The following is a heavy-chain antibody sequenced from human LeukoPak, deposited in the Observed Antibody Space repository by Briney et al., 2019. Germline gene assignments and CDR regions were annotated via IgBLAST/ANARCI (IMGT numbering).Heavy chain of an antibody. CDR1: GFTFSSYG. J-gene: IGHJ4*02. D-gene: IGHD2-21*01. V-gene: IGHV3-30*02. Sequence: PGGSLRLSCAASGFTFSSYGMHWVRQAPGKGLEWVAFIRYDGSNKYYADSVKGRFTISRDNSKNTLYLQMNSLRAEDTAVYYCAKDLGHILPSDYWGQGTLVTVSS. CDR3: AKDLGHILPSDY. CDR2: IRYDGSNK.